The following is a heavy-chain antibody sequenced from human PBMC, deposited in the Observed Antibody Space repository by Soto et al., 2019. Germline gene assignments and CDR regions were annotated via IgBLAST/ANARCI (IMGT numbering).Heavy chain of an antibody. Sequence: QVHLVESGGGVVQPGGSLRLSCAASGFTFSNFAMHWVRQAPGKGLEWVAVTSYDGKNKDYADSVKGRFTISRDNYKNTLFLQMNSLRPEDTAVYYCARERAIAATGTVSYWGQGTLVTVSS. CDR1: GFTFSNFA. J-gene: IGHJ4*02. V-gene: IGHV3-30*04. D-gene: IGHD6-13*01. CDR3: ARERAIAATGTVSY. CDR2: TSYDGKNK.